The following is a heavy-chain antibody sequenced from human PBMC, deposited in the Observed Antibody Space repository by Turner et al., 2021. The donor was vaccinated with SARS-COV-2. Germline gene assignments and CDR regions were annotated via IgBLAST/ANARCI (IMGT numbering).Heavy chain of an antibody. CDR1: GFTVSSNY. V-gene: IGHV3-53*01. J-gene: IGHJ3*02. Sequence: EVQLLESGGGLVQPGGSLRLSCAASGFTVSSNYMSWVRQAPGKGLEWVSVIYSGGSTYYADSVKGRFTISRDNSKNTLYLQMNSLRAEDTAVYYCARGHSSGWHQSGAFDIWGQGTMVTVSS. D-gene: IGHD6-19*01. CDR2: IYSGGST. CDR3: ARGHSSGWHQSGAFDI.